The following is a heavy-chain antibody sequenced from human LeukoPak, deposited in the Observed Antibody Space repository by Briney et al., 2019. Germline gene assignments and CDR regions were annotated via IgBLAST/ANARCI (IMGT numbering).Heavy chain of an antibody. CDR2: INSDESNT. D-gene: IGHD2-8*01. J-gene: IGHJ3*02. CDR3: GRGGNGIDI. V-gene: IGHV3-74*01. Sequence: GGSLRLSCAASGFTFSHYLMHWVRQAPGKGLVWVSRINSDESNTNSYADSVKGRFIISRDNAKNTLYLQMNSLRAEDTAVYFCGRGGNGIDIWGQGTTVVVSS. CDR1: GFTFSHYL.